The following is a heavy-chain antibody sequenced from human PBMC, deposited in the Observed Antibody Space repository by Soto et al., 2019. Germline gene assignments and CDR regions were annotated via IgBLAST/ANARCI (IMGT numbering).Heavy chain of an antibody. Sequence: EVQLVESGGGLVQPGGSLRLSCAASGFTFSSYSMNWVRQAPGKGLEWVSYISSSSSTIYYADSVKGRFTISRDNAKNSLYLQMNSLRAEDTAVYYCARGCGAVAGLFDYWGQGTLVTVSS. CDR1: GFTFSSYS. CDR3: ARGCGAVAGLFDY. CDR2: ISSSSSTI. V-gene: IGHV3-48*01. J-gene: IGHJ4*02. D-gene: IGHD6-19*01.